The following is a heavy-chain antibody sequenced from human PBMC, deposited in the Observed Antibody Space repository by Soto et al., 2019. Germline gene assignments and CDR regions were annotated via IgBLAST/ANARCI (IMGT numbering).Heavy chain of an antibody. CDR3: ARDMVRGVGLDY. J-gene: IGHJ4*02. CDR1: GFTFSSYG. Sequence: LRLSCAASGFTFSSYGMHWVRQAPGKGLEWVAVLWYDGSNKYYADSVKGRFTISRDNSKNTLYLQMNSLRAEDTAVYYCARDMVRGVGLDYWGQGTLVTVSS. D-gene: IGHD3-10*01. V-gene: IGHV3-33*01. CDR2: LWYDGSNK.